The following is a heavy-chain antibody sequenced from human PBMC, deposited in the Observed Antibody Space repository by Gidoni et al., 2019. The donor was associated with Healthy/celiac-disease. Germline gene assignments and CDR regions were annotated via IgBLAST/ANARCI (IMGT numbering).Heavy chain of an antibody. CDR3: ARDSGYSAFDI. CDR1: GFTISSYE. J-gene: IGHJ3*02. V-gene: IGHV3-48*03. Sequence: VLLVDSGVGFVQSGGALRLSFAVSGFTISSYEMNWVRQAPGKGLEWVSYISSSDSTIYYADTVKGRFTISRDNAKNSLYLQMNSLRAEDTAVYYCARDSGYSAFDIWGQGTMVTVSS. D-gene: IGHD3-22*01. CDR2: ISSSDSTI.